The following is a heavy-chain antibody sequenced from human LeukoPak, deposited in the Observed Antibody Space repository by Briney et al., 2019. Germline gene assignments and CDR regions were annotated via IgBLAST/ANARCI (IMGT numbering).Heavy chain of an antibody. CDR2: INPNSGGT. CDR3: ARDERYDSSGYPFDY. D-gene: IGHD3-22*01. Sequence: ASVKVSCKASGYTFTGYFMHWVRQAPGQGLEWMGWINPNSGGTNYAQKFQGRVTMTRDTSISTAYMDLGRLRSDDTAVYYCARDERYDSSGYPFDYWGQGTLVTVSS. J-gene: IGHJ4*02. V-gene: IGHV1-2*02. CDR1: GYTFTGYF.